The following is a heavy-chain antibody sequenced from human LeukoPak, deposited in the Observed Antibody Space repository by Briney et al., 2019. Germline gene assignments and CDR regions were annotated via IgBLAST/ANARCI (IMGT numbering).Heavy chain of an antibody. Sequence: ASVTVSFKASGYTFTGYYMHWVRQAPGQGLEWMGWINPNSGGTNYAQKFQGRVTMTRDTSISTAYMELSRLRSDDTAVYYCARDLFCSSTSCYGGTDNWFDPWGKGSLVTVSS. CDR2: INPNSGGT. CDR3: ARDLFCSSTSCYGGTDNWFDP. D-gene: IGHD2-2*01. V-gene: IGHV1-2*02. J-gene: IGHJ5*02. CDR1: GYTFTGYY.